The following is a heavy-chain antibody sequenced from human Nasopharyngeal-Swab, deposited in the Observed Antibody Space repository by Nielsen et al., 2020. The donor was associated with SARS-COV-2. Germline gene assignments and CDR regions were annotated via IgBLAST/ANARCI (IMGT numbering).Heavy chain of an antibody. Sequence: ASVKVSCKASGYSFTRYSLHWVRQAPGQGLEWMGWISGYNGFTNYAQKFQGRVTMTTDTSTSTAYMELRSLTSDDTAVYYCARDQGFTSSYWFDPWGQGTLVTVSS. D-gene: IGHD2-2*01. CDR3: ARDQGFTSSYWFDP. J-gene: IGHJ5*02. V-gene: IGHV1-18*01. CDR1: GYSFTRYS. CDR2: ISGYNGFT.